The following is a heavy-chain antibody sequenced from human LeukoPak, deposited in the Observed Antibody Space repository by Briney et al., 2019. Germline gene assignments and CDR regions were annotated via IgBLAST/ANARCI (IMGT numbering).Heavy chain of an antibody. V-gene: IGHV3-30*18. CDR1: GLTFSNYG. D-gene: IGHD2-15*01. CDR2: ISYDGSNK. J-gene: IGHJ4*02. Sequence: PGGSLRLSCAASGLTFSNYGMHWVRQAPGKGLEWVAVISYDGSNKYYADSVKGRFTISRDNSKNTLYLQMNSLRAEDTAVYYCAKDSLYCSGGSCYSDPYFDYWGQGTLVTVSS. CDR3: AKDSLYCSGGSCYSDPYFDY.